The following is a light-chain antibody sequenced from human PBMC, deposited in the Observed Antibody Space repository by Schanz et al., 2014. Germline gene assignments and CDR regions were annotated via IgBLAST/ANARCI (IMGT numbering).Light chain of an antibody. CDR1: SSDLGGYNY. Sequence: QSALIQPPSVSGSPGQSVTISCTGTSSDLGGYNYVSWYQQYPGKAPKLIIYDVSNRPSGVSNRFSGSRSGSTASLTISGLQAEDEADYYCCSYAGSYTFVVFGGGTKLTVL. J-gene: IGLJ2*01. V-gene: IGLV2-11*01. CDR3: CSYAGSYTFVV. CDR2: DVS.